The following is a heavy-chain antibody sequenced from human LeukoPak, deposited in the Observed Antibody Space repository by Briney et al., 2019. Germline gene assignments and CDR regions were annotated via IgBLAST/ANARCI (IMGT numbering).Heavy chain of an antibody. CDR3: AKERGDSSSCPCSGQDIDWFDP. CDR1: GFTFSSYA. CDR2: ISGSGGST. D-gene: IGHD6-13*01. Sequence: GGSLRLSCAASGFTFSSYAMSWVRQAPGKGLEWGSAISGSGGSTYYADSVKGRFTISRDNSKNTLYLQMNSLRAEDTAVYYCAKERGDSSSCPCSGQDIDWFDPWGQGTLVTVSS. V-gene: IGHV3-23*01. J-gene: IGHJ5*02.